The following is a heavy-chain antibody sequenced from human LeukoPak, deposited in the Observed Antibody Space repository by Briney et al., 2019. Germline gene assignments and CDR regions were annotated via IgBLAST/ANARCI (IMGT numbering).Heavy chain of an antibody. J-gene: IGHJ5*02. V-gene: IGHV3-7*03. CDR3: ARDSMDCSSTSCYGGWFDP. Sequence: GGSLRLSCAASGFTFSSYWISWVRQAPGKGLEWVANIKQDGSEKYYVDSVKGRFTISRDNAKNSLYLQMNSLRAEDTAVYYCARDSMDCSSTSCYGGWFDPWGQGTLVTVPS. D-gene: IGHD2-2*01. CDR2: IKQDGSEK. CDR1: GFTFSSYW.